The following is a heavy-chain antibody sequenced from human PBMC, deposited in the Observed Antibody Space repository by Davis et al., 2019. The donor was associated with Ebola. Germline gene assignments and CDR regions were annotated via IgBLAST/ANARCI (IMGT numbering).Heavy chain of an antibody. CDR3: ARGSLGYCSDGSCYSGYYYYGMDV. CDR2: IWYDGSNK. V-gene: IGHV3-33*01. D-gene: IGHD2-15*01. J-gene: IGHJ6*02. CDR1: GFTFSSYG. Sequence: PGGSLRLSCAASGFTFSSYGMHWVRQAPGKGLEWVAVIWYDGSNKYYADSVKGRFTISRDNSKNTLYLQMNSLRAEDTAVYYCARGSLGYCSDGSCYSGYYYYGMDVWGQGTTVTVSS.